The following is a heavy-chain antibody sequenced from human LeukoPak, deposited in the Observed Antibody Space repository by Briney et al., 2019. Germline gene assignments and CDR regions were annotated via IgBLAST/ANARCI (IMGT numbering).Heavy chain of an antibody. CDR1: GFTVSSND. J-gene: IGHJ4*02. Sequence: GGSLRLSCAVSGFTVSSNDMTWVRQAPGKGLEWVSIIYSGGSTYYADSVKGRFTISRDNSKNTVYLQINSPRAEDTAVYYCARADMTTVITGWGQGTLVSVSS. CDR2: IYSGGST. V-gene: IGHV3-66*01. D-gene: IGHD4-23*01. CDR3: ARADMTTVITG.